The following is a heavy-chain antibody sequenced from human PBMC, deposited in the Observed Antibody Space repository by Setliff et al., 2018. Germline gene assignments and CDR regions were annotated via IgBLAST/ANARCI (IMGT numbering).Heavy chain of an antibody. V-gene: IGHV4-39*07. CDR1: GGSISSSSYY. CDR3: ARERMYYNFWSGYSDY. D-gene: IGHD3-3*01. J-gene: IGHJ4*02. Sequence: SETLSLTCTVSGGSISSSSYYWGWIRQPPGKGLEWIGSIYYSGSTYYNPSLKSRVTISVDTSKNQFSLKLSSVTAADTAVYYFARERMYYNFWSGYSDYWGQGTLVTVSS. CDR2: IYYSGST.